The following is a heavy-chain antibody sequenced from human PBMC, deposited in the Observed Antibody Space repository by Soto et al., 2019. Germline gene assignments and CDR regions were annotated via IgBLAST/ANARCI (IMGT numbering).Heavy chain of an antibody. CDR1: GGSISSSNW. Sequence: SETLSLTCAVSGGSISSSNWWSWVRQPPGKGLEWIGEIYHSGSTNYNPSLKSRVTISVDKSKNQFSLKLSSVTAADTAVYYCVRYDSSGYDAFDIWGQGTMVTVSS. J-gene: IGHJ3*02. V-gene: IGHV4-4*02. D-gene: IGHD3-22*01. CDR2: IYHSGST. CDR3: VRYDSSGYDAFDI.